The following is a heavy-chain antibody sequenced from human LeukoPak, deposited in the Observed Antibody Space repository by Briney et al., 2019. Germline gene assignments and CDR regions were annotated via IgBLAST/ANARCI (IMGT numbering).Heavy chain of an antibody. CDR1: GFTFSRYW. D-gene: IGHD3-3*01. V-gene: IGHV3-7*03. J-gene: IGHJ6*02. CDR2: INQDGSEK. Sequence: GRSLRLSCAASGFTFSRYWMSWVRQAPGKGLEWVANINQDGSEKYYVDSVKGRFTISRDNAKNTLYLQMNSLRAEDTAVYYCAYDFWSGYYGPDYYYGMDVWGQGTTVTVSS. CDR3: AYDFWSGYYGPDYYYGMDV.